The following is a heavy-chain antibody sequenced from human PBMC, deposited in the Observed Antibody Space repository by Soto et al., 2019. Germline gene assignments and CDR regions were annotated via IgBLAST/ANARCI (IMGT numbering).Heavy chain of an antibody. V-gene: IGHV1-69*01. CDR3: ARGSDYVWGSYRYSRAWYFDL. CDR2: IIPIFGTA. J-gene: IGHJ2*01. D-gene: IGHD3-16*02. Sequence: QVQLVQSGAEVKKPGSSVKVSCKASGGTFSSYAISWVRQAPGQGLEWMGGIIPIFGTANYAQKFQGRVTITADESTSTDYMELSSMRSEDTAVYYCARGSDYVWGSYRYSRAWYFDLWGRVTLVTVAS. CDR1: GGTFSSYA.